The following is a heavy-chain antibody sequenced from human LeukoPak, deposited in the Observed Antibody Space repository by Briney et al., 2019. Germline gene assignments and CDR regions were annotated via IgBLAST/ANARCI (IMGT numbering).Heavy chain of an antibody. Sequence: SVKVSCKASGFTCTTSAVQWVRQARGQRLEWIGRIVVGSGNTDHAQKFQGRLTITRDISTSTAYMELSSLTSDDTAVYYCAAVPNANAWYCDDAFDIWGQGTMVTASS. D-gene: IGHD2-8*02. CDR3: AAVPNANAWYCDDAFDI. CDR2: IVVGSGNT. CDR1: GFTCTTSA. V-gene: IGHV1-58*01. J-gene: IGHJ3*02.